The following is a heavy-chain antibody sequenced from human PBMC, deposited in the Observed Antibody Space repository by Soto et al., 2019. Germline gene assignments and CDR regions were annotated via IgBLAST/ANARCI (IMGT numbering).Heavy chain of an antibody. V-gene: IGHV3-30-3*01. Sequence: GGSLRLSCAASGFTFSSYAMHWVRQAPGKGLEWVAVISYDGSNKYYADSVKGRFTISRDNAKSSLYLQMNSLRAEDTAVYFCAREGSYDAFDMWGQGTMVTVSS. CDR1: GFTFSSYA. CDR2: ISYDGSNK. CDR3: AREGSYDAFDM. J-gene: IGHJ3*02.